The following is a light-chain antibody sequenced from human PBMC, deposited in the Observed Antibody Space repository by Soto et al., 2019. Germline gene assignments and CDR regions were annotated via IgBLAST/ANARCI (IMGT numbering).Light chain of an antibody. V-gene: IGLV2-14*01. CDR2: EVS. CDR3: SSYTSSSTWV. Sequence: QSALTQPASVSGSPGQSITISCTGTSSDVGGYNYVSWYQQHPGKAPKLMIYEVSNRPSGVSNRFSGSKSGNMASLTISGLQAEDKADYYCSSYTSSSTWVFGGGTKVTVL. CDR1: SSDVGGYNY. J-gene: IGLJ3*02.